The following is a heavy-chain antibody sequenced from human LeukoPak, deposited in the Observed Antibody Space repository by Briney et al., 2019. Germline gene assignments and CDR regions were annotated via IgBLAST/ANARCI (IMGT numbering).Heavy chain of an antibody. D-gene: IGHD1-26*01. CDR2: IGGDGDRK. CDR1: GLSFSTYW. Sequence: PGGSLRLSCAASGLSFSTYWMTWVRQAPGKGLEWLANIGGDGDRKFYVDSVKGRFTISRDNAENSLYLQMNSLRAEDTALYYCAKDRFYSGSPRAFDMWGRGTMVTVSS. V-gene: IGHV3-7*03. J-gene: IGHJ3*02. CDR3: AKDRFYSGSPRAFDM.